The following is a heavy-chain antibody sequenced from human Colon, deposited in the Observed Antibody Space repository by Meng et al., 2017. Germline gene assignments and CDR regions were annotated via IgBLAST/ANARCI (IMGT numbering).Heavy chain of an antibody. CDR2: IIPNFGTA. CDR3: ARQGSGSPGGYSYDMDV. CDR1: GDTFSSYA. Sequence: SVKVSCKASGDTFSSYAISWVRQAPGQGLEWMGGIIPNFGTADYAQKFQGRVTITTDESMSTAYMELSSLRSEDTAVFYCARQGSGSPGGYSYDMDVWGQGTTVTVSS. D-gene: IGHD3-10*01. J-gene: IGHJ6*02. V-gene: IGHV1-69*05.